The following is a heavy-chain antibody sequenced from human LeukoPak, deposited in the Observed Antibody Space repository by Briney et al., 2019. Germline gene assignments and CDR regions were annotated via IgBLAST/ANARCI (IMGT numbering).Heavy chain of an antibody. J-gene: IGHJ4*02. CDR1: GFTFSDYY. CDR2: ISSSGSTI. Sequence: KAGGSLRLSCAASGFTFSDYYMSWIRQAPGKGLEWVSYISSSGSTIYYADSVKGRFTISRDNSKNTLYLQMNSLRAEDTAVYYCARVDHSSSWYEVTDYWGQGTLVTVSS. D-gene: IGHD6-13*01. V-gene: IGHV3-11*04. CDR3: ARVDHSSSWYEVTDY.